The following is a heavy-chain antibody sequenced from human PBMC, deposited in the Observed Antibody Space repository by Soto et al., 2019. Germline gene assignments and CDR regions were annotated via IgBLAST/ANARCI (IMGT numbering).Heavy chain of an antibody. Sequence: QITLKESGPTLVKPTQTLTLTCTFSGFSLSSSGVGVGWIRQPPGKALEWLTFIYWDDDKRYSPSLKSRLTITKDTSKNLVVLTLTNMDPVDTATYYCARLVVAVITYYFDSWGQGTLLTVSS. V-gene: IGHV2-5*02. J-gene: IGHJ4*02. D-gene: IGHD2-15*01. CDR3: ARLVVAVITYYFDS. CDR1: GFSLSSSGVG. CDR2: IYWDDDK.